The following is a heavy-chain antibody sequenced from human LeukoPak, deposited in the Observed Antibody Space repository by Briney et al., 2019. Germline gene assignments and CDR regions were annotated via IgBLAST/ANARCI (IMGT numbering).Heavy chain of an antibody. CDR3: ARSNTPGIAVAGTGFGY. D-gene: IGHD6-19*01. J-gene: IGHJ4*02. V-gene: IGHV4-34*01. CDR1: GGSFSGYY. Sequence: SETLSLTCAVYGGSFSGYYWSWIRQPPGKGLEWIGEINHSGSTNCNPSLKSRVTISVDTSKNQFSLKLSSVTAADTAVYYCARSNTPGIAVAGTGFGYWGQGTLVTVSS. CDR2: INHSGST.